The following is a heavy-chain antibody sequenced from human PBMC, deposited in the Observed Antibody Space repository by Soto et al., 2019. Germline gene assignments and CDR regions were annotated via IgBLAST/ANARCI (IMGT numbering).Heavy chain of an antibody. J-gene: IGHJ4*02. CDR2: ISYDGSNK. CDR3: AKGGEMATISY. CDR1: GFTFSSYG. V-gene: IGHV3-30*18. Sequence: QVPLVESGGGVVQPGRSLRLSCAASGFTFSSYGMHWVRQAPGKGLEWVAVISYDGSNKYYADSVKGRFTISRDNSKNTLYLQMNSLRAEDTAVYYCAKGGEMATISYWGQGTLVTVSS. D-gene: IGHD5-12*01.